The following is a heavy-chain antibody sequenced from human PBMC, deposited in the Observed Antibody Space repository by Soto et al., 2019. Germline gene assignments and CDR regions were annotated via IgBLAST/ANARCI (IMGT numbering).Heavy chain of an antibody. CDR1: GYSFTSYW. CDR3: ARVVPAAPIGSQFDY. J-gene: IGHJ4*02. V-gene: IGHV5-51*01. D-gene: IGHD2-2*01. CDR2: IYPGDSDT. Sequence: GESLKISCKGSGYSFTSYWIGWVRQMPGKGLEWMGIIYPGDSDTRYSPSFQGQVTISADKSISTAYLQWSSLKASDTAMYYCARVVPAAPIGSQFDYWGQGTLVTVSS.